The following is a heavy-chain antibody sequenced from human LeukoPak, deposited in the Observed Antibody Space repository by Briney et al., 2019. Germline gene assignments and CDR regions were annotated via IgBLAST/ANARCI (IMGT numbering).Heavy chain of an antibody. CDR1: GGSISSYY. V-gene: IGHV4-59*01. J-gene: IGHJ4*02. CDR3: AREGIYCSSTSCYNRVLWFGDPNGGYDY. CDR2: IHYSGST. Sequence: PSETLSLTCTVSGGSISSYYWSWIRQPPGKGLEWIGYIHYSGSTNYKASLKSRVSISVDTSKNQFSLKLSSVTAADTAVYYCAREGIYCSSTSCYNRVLWFGDPNGGYDYWGQGTLVTVSS. D-gene: IGHD2-2*02.